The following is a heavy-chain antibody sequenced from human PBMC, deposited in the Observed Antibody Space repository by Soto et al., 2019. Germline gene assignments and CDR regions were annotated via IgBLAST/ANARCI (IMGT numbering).Heavy chain of an antibody. CDR1: GFSLSTSGVG. Sequence: QITLKESGPTLVKPTQTLTLTCTFSGFSLSTSGVGVGWIRQPTGKALEWLALIYWDDDKRYSPSLKSRLTIAKDTSQNQVVITMTNMDPVDTATYYCAHSLIPNWGSRGAFDYWGQGTLVTVSA. D-gene: IGHD7-27*01. J-gene: IGHJ4*02. CDR2: IYWDDDK. V-gene: IGHV2-5*02. CDR3: AHSLIPNWGSRGAFDY.